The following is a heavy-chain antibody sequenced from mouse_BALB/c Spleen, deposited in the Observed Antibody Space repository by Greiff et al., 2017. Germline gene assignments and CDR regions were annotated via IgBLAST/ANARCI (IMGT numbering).Heavy chain of an antibody. CDR1: GFTFSSYG. V-gene: IGHV5-6*03. CDR3: ARHGNYSPYYFDY. D-gene: IGHD2-1*01. CDR2: ISSGGSYT. J-gene: IGHJ2*01. Sequence: EVKLVESGGGLVKPGGSLKLSCAASGFTFSSYGMSWVRQTPDKRLEWVATISSGGSYTYYPDSVKGRFTISRDNAKNTLYLQMSSLKSEDTAMYYCARHGNYSPYYFDYWGQGTTLTVSS.